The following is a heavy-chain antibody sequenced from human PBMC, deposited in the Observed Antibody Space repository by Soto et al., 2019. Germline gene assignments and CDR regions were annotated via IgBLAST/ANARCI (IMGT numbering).Heavy chain of an antibody. J-gene: IGHJ4*02. V-gene: IGHV4-39*01. CDR1: GGSISSSSYY. D-gene: IGHD1-26*01. CDR2: IYYSGST. Sequence: SETLSLTCTVSGGSISSSSYYWGWIRQPPGKGLEWIGSIYYSGSTYYNPSLKSRVTISVDTSKNQFSLKLSSVTAAGTAVYYCARHIPMDVGATACFDYWGQGTLVTVSS. CDR3: ARHIPMDVGATACFDY.